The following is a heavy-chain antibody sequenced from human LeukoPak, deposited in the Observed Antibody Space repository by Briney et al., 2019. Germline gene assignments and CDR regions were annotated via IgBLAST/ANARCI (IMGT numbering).Heavy chain of an antibody. V-gene: IGHV3-15*01. D-gene: IGHD3-10*01. CDR1: GFTFSNAW. Sequence: KPGGSLRLSCAASGFTFSNAWMSWVRQAPGKGREWVGRIKSKTDGGTTDYAAPVKGRFTISRDDSKNTLYLQMNSLKTEDTAVYYCTTDRLGIYYYGEDFDYWGQGTLVTVSS. CDR3: TTDRLGIYYYGEDFDY. CDR2: IKSKTDGGTT. J-gene: IGHJ4*02.